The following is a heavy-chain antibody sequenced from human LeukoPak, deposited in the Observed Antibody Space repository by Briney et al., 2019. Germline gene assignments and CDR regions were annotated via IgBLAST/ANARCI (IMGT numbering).Heavy chain of an antibody. Sequence: GASVKVSCKASGYTFTSYDINWVRQATGQGLEWMGWMNPNSGNTGYAQKFQGRVTMTRNTSISTAYMELSSLRSEDTAVYYCARGYRSGGSCSESFDYWGQGTLVTVSS. J-gene: IGHJ4*02. CDR1: GYTFTSYD. D-gene: IGHD2-15*01. V-gene: IGHV1-8*01. CDR3: ARGYRSGGSCSESFDY. CDR2: MNPNSGNT.